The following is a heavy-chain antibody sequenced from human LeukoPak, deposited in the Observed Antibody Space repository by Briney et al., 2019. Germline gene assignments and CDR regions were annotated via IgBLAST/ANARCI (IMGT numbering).Heavy chain of an antibody. Sequence: SGGSLRLSCAASGFTFSSYSMNWVRQAPGKGLEWVSVISSSGSTIYYADSVKGRFTISRDNAKNSLYLQMNSLRAEDTAVYYCAREPLWSGYYSVDYWGQGTLVTVSS. CDR2: ISSSGSTI. D-gene: IGHD3-3*01. J-gene: IGHJ4*02. CDR3: AREPLWSGYYSVDY. CDR1: GFTFSSYS. V-gene: IGHV3-48*04.